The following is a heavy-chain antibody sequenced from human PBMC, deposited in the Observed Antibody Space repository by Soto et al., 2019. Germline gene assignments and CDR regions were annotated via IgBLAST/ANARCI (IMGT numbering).Heavy chain of an antibody. CDR1: GGTFSSYA. Sequence: GASVKVSCKASGGTFSSYAISWVRQAPGQGLEWMGGIIPIFGTANYAQKFQGRVTITADKSTSTAYMELSSLRSEDTAVYYCARGLDDFWSGYYSGYYYYGMDVWGQGTTVTVSS. J-gene: IGHJ6*02. D-gene: IGHD3-3*01. CDR2: IIPIFGTA. V-gene: IGHV1-69*06. CDR3: ARGLDDFWSGYYSGYYYYGMDV.